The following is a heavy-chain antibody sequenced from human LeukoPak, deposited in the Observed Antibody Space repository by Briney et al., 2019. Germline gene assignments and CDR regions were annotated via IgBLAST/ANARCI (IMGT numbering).Heavy chain of an antibody. CDR2: IYYTGST. D-gene: IGHD3-3*01. CDR1: GGSISSYY. V-gene: IGHV4-59*01. J-gene: IGHJ1*01. Sequence: AETLSLTCTVSGGSISSYYWSWIRQPPGKGLEWIGYIYYTGSTNYNPSLKSRVTISVDTSKNQFSLKLTSVTAADTAVYYGARVGITIFGVGPEYFQHWGQGTLVTVSS. CDR3: ARVGITIFGVGPEYFQH.